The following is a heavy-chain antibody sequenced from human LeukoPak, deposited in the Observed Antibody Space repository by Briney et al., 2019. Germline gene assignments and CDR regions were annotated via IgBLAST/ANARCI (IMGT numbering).Heavy chain of an antibody. V-gene: IGHV1-58*02. D-gene: IGHD3-16*01. J-gene: IGHJ4*02. CDR2: IVVGSGNT. CDR1: GFIFSSSA. Sequence: GTSVKVSCKASGFIFSSSAMQWVRQARGQRLEWIGWIVVGSGNTNYAQKFQERVTITRDMSTNTAYMELSSLRSEDTAVYYCAADDQQLILWGQGTLVTVSS. CDR3: AADDQQLIL.